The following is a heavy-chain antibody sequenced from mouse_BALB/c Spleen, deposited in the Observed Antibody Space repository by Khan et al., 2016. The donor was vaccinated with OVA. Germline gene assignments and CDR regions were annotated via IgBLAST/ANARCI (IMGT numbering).Heavy chain of an antibody. CDR1: GYIFTNHG. CDR2: INTYSGAP. J-gene: IGHJ4*01. D-gene: IGHD2-14*01. Sequence: QIQLVQSGPELKKPGQTVKISCKASGYIFTNHGMNWVKQAPGKGLKWMGWINTYSGAPTYVDDFTGRFAFSLETSASTAYLQINNLKNEDTATYSCERVGYSVTMDYWGQGTSVTVSS. CDR3: ERVGYSVTMDY. V-gene: IGHV9-3-1*01.